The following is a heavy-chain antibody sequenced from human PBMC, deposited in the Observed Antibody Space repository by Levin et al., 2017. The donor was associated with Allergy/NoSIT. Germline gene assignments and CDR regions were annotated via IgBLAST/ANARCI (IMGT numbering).Heavy chain of an antibody. Sequence: SETLSLTCAVYGGSFSGYYWSWIRQPPGKGLEWIGEINHSGSTNYNPSLKSRVTISVDTSKNQFSLKLSSVTAADTAVYYCARVSKRITIFGVVNYDYGMDGWGQGTTVTVSS. CDR2: INHSGST. J-gene: IGHJ6*02. D-gene: IGHD3-3*01. CDR3: ARVSKRITIFGVVNYDYGMDG. CDR1: GGSFSGYY. V-gene: IGHV4-34*01.